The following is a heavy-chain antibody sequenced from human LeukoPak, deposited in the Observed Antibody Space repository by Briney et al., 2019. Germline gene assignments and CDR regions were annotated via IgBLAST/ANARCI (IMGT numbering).Heavy chain of an antibody. D-gene: IGHD6-13*01. V-gene: IGHV1-18*01. J-gene: IGHJ4*02. Sequence: ASVKVSCKASGYTFTSYGVTWVRQAPGQGLEWVAWISTYNGKTNFIESLRGRVTLTTDTSTNKAYMELRSLRSDDTAVYYCARAPNLATTGNFDFWGQGTLVTVS. CDR1: GYTFTSYG. CDR3: ARAPNLATTGNFDF. CDR2: ISTYNGKT.